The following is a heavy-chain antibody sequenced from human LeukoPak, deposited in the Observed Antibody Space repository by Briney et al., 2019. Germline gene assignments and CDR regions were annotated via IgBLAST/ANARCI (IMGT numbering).Heavy chain of an antibody. Sequence: GESLRISCRGSGYSFSTYWVGWVRQMPGKGLEWMGIMYPGDSDTRYSPSFQGQFTISADKSISTAYLQWSSLKASDTAMYYCARRDGYNMGAFDIWGQGTMVTVSS. CDR1: GYSFSTYW. D-gene: IGHD5-24*01. J-gene: IGHJ3*02. V-gene: IGHV5-51*01. CDR2: MYPGDSDT. CDR3: ARRDGYNMGAFDI.